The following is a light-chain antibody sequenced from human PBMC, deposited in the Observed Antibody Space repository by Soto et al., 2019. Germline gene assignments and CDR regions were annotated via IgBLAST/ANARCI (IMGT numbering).Light chain of an antibody. Sequence: QSVLTQPPSASGTPGQRVTISCSGSSSNIGNNLVSWYQQLPGAAPKLLIYTNNQRPSGVPDRFSGSKSGSSASLAISGLQSEDEANYCCATWDDSLSAYVFGSGTKVTV. CDR3: ATWDDSLSAYV. V-gene: IGLV1-44*01. J-gene: IGLJ1*01. CDR1: SSNIGNNL. CDR2: TNN.